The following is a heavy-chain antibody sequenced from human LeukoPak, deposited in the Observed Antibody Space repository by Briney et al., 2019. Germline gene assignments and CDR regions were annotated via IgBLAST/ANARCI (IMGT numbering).Heavy chain of an antibody. CDR2: ISGSGGST. CDR1: GFTFSSYS. Sequence: GGSLRLSCAASGFTFSSYSMNWVRQAPGKGLEWVSAISGSGGSTYYADSVKGRFTISRDNSKNTLYLQMNSLRAEDTAVYYCAKGGGMGYFDYWGQGTLVTVSS. D-gene: IGHD6-13*01. J-gene: IGHJ4*02. V-gene: IGHV3-23*01. CDR3: AKGGGMGYFDY.